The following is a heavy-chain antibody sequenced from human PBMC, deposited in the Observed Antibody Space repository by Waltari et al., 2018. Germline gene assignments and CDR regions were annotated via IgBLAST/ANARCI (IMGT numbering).Heavy chain of an antibody. V-gene: IGHV3-48*01. D-gene: IGHD3-3*01. Sequence: EVQLVESGGGLVQPGGSLRLSCAASGFTFSTYSMNWVRQAPGKGVEWLSFVSSTGSPIYYAESVKGRFTISRDNDNNLVYLQMSSLRAEDTAVYYCARDDLLRGHYSYDALDIWGQGTMVTVSS. CDR1: GFTFSTYS. J-gene: IGHJ3*02. CDR3: ARDDLLRGHYSYDALDI. CDR2: VSSTGSPI.